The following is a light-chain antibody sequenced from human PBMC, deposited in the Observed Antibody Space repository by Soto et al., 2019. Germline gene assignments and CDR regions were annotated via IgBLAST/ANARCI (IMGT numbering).Light chain of an antibody. CDR1: QSISSY. J-gene: IGKJ5*01. CDR3: QQADTFPIT. Sequence: DIQMTQSPSSLSASVGDRVTITCRASQSISSYLNWYQQKPGKAPNLLIYGASNLQSGVPSRFSGSGFGTDFTLTISSLQPEDFATYYCQQADTFPITFGQGTRLEIK. V-gene: IGKV1-39*01. CDR2: GAS.